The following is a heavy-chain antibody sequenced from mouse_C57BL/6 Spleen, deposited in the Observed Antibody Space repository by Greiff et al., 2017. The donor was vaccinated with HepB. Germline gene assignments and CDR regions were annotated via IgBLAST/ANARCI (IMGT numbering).Heavy chain of an antibody. CDR1: GFSLTSYG. CDR3: ARNHYYGSSFYYAMDY. D-gene: IGHD1-1*01. Sequence: VQRVESGPGLVQPSQSLSITCTVSGFSLTSYGVHWVRQSPGKGLEWLGVIWSGGSTDYNAAFISRLSISKDNSKSQVFFKMNSLQADDTAIYYCARNHYYGSSFYYAMDYWGQGTSVTVSS. CDR2: IWSGGST. J-gene: IGHJ4*01. V-gene: IGHV2-2*01.